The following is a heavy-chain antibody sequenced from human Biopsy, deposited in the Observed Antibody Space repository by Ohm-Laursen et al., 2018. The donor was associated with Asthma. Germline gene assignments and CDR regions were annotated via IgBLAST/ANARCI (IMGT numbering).Heavy chain of an antibody. CDR3: ASQSSGPDFWSGYYYFDY. CDR1: GFTFSSYG. V-gene: IGHV3-30*03. J-gene: IGHJ4*02. Sequence: SLRLSCAASGFTFSSYGMHWVRQAQGKGLEWVAVISYDGSNKYYADSVKGRFTISRDNSKNTLYLQMNSLRAEDTAVYYCASQSSGPDFWSGYYYFDYWGQGTLVTASS. CDR2: ISYDGSNK. D-gene: IGHD3-3*01.